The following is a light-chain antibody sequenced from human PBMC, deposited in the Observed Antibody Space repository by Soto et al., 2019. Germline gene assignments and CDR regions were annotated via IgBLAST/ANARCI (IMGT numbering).Light chain of an antibody. CDR2: GAS. CDR1: QSVNSN. CDR3: QEYCNWTPLLT. V-gene: IGKV3-15*01. Sequence: EIVMTQSPATLSVSPGERATLSCRASQSVNSNLAWYQHNPGQAPRLLIFGASTRAPGIPARFSCSGSGTEFTRDINSLQSDDFAVDYCQEYCNWTPLLTFGGGTKV. J-gene: IGKJ4*01.